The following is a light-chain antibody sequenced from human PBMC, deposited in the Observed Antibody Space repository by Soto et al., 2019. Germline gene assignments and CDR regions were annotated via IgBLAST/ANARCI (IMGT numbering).Light chain of an antibody. CDR3: AAWDDSLNGPWV. Sequence: QSVLTQPPSASGTPGQRVTISCSGSSSNMGSNTVNWYQQLPGTAPKLLIYSNNQRPSGVPDRFSGSKSGTSASLAIRGLQSEDEADYYCAAWDDSLNGPWVFGGGTKLTVL. CDR1: SSNMGSNT. J-gene: IGLJ3*02. CDR2: SNN. V-gene: IGLV1-44*01.